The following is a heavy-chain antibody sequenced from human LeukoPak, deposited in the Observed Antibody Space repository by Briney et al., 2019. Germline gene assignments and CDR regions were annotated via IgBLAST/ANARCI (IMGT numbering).Heavy chain of an antibody. D-gene: IGHD5-12*01. V-gene: IGHV4-39*01. CDR2: IYYSGSA. CDR3: ARGATVATYYAMDV. CDR1: XDSMRSSSHY. Sequence: SETLSLTCIVSXDSMRSSSHYWGWIRQPPGKGLEWIGSIYYSGSAYYKLSLKSRITISADRSKSQFSLRLSSVTASDTAVYFCARGATVATYYAMDVWGQGTTVTVSS. J-gene: IGHJ6*02.